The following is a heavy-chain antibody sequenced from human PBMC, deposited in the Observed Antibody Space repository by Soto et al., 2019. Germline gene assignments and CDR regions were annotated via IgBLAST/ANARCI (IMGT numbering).Heavy chain of an antibody. CDR3: ATYLRIFGVVDDYYYYYMDV. Sequence: GASVKVSCKASGYTFTSYAMHWVRQAPGQRLEWMGWINAGNGNTNYSQKFQGRVTITRDTSASTAYMELSSLRSEGTAVYYCATYLRIFGVVDDYYYYYMDVWGKGTTVTVSS. CDR1: GYTFTSYA. CDR2: INAGNGNT. V-gene: IGHV1-3*01. D-gene: IGHD3-3*01. J-gene: IGHJ6*03.